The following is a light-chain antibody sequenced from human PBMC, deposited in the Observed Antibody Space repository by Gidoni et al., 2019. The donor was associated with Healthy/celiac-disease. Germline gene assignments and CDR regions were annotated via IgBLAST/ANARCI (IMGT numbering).Light chain of an antibody. CDR1: QSVSSN. J-gene: IGKJ4*01. V-gene: IGKV3-15*01. CDR2: GAS. CDR3: QQYNNWPRT. Sequence: EIVMTQSPATLSVSPGERATFSCRASQSVSSNLAWYQQKPGQAPRLLIYGASTRATGIPARFSGSGSGTEFTLTISSLQYEDFAVYYCQQYNNWPRTFXGXTKVEIK.